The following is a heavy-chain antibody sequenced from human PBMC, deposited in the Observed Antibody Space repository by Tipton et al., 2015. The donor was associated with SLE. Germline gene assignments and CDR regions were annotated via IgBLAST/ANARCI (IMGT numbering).Heavy chain of an antibody. CDR2: VRGEAYGGTA. CDR1: GFRFGDYA. Sequence: SLRLSCTSSGFRFGDYAVSWVRQAPGKGLGWVGFVRGEAYGGTAEYAAAVKGRFTISRDDSKGIAYLQMNSLRREDTAMYYCTRDPGAAPNTGLLDHWGQGTLVTVSS. J-gene: IGHJ4*02. CDR3: TRDPGAAPNTGLLDH. D-gene: IGHD2-8*02. V-gene: IGHV3-49*04.